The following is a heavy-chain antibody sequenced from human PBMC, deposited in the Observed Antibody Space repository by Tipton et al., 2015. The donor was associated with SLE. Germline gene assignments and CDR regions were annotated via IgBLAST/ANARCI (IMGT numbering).Heavy chain of an antibody. Sequence: SLRLSCAASGFTFSSYGMHWVRQAPGKGLEWVAVIWYDGSNKYYADSVKGRFTISRDNSKNTLYLQMNSLSADDTAVYYCARETASGAFDIWGLGTMVTVSS. V-gene: IGHV3-33*01. D-gene: IGHD3-10*01. CDR3: ARETASGAFDI. CDR1: GFTFSSYG. J-gene: IGHJ3*02. CDR2: IWYDGSNK.